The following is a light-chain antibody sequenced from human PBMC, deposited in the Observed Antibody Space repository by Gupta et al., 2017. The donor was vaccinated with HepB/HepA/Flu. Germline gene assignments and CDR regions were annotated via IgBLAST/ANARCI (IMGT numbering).Light chain of an antibody. J-gene: IGLJ3*02. Sequence: QPVLTQPPSVSPAPADTVTFSCTGTSSNIGAGYHVHWYQQFPGKAPRFIIHTINNRPSGVPDRFSGSKSGASASLTITGLQAEDEADYYCTSYANSHNVAVFGGGTKLTVL. V-gene: IGLV1-40*01. CDR3: TSYANSHNVAV. CDR1: SSNIGAGYH. CDR2: TIN.